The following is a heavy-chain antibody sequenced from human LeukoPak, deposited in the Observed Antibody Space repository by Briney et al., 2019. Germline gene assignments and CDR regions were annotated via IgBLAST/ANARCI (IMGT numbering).Heavy chain of an antibody. CDR1: GFAQSVL. Sequence: GGSLRLSCAVSGFAQSVLDEFCLRQAPGKGLEWVSYISSSGGTRYYADSVKGRFTISRDNAKNSLYLQMNSLRAEDTAVYYCATLAVAGSSYYCGEGALVTVSS. CDR2: ISSSGGTR. D-gene: IGHD6-19*01. CDR3: ATLAVAGSSYY. V-gene: IGHV3-48*03. J-gene: IGHJ4*02.